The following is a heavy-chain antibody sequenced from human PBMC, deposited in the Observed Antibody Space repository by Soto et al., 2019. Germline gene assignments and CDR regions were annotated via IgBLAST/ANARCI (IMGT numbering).Heavy chain of an antibody. Sequence: PSETLSLTCTVSHGSVSSDPFYWTWIRQHPGKGLEWIGYIAYSGDTYYNPSLRSRVTISADTSENKFSLTLKSVTAADTAVYFCARDFERSAIGPWGQGTSVIVSS. CDR2: IAYSGDT. V-gene: IGHV4-31*03. J-gene: IGHJ5*02. CDR3: ARDFERSAIGP. D-gene: IGHD3-9*01. CDR1: HGSVSSDPFY.